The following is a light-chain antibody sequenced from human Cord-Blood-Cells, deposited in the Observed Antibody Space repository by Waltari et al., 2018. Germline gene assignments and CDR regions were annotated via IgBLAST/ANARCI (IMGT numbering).Light chain of an antibody. CDR1: QSISSY. V-gene: IGKV1-39*01. Sequence: DIQMTQSPSSLSASVGDRVTITCRASQSISSYLNWYQQKPGKAPKLLIYAASSLQSGVPSRFSGRGSRTDFTLTISSLQPEDFATYYCQQSYSTPPAFGGGTKVEIK. J-gene: IGKJ4*01. CDR3: QQSYSTPPA. CDR2: AAS.